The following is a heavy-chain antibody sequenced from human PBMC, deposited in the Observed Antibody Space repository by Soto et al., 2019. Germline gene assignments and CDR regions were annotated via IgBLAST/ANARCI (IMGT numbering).Heavy chain of an antibody. Sequence: GASVKVSCKASGYTFTIYGISWVRQAPGQGLEWMGWISAYNGNTNYAQKLQGRVTMTTDTSTSTAYMELRSLRSDDTAVYYCAREGYCSSTSCLGFSFDYYYYGMDVWGQGTTVTVSS. D-gene: IGHD2-2*01. J-gene: IGHJ6*02. CDR1: GYTFTIYG. CDR3: AREGYCSSTSCLGFSFDYYYYGMDV. V-gene: IGHV1-18*01. CDR2: ISAYNGNT.